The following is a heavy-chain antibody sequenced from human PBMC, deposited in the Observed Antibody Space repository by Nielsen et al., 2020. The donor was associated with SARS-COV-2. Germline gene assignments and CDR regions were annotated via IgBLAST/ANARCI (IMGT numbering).Heavy chain of an antibody. CDR3: AGVNDWFDP. CDR2: IHYSGST. J-gene: IGHJ5*02. V-gene: IGHV4-31*02. Sequence: WLRQPPGKGLEWIGHIHYSGSTYYNPSLKARVTISVHTSKNQLSLNVRSGTAADTAVYYCAGVNDWFDPWGQGTLVTVSS.